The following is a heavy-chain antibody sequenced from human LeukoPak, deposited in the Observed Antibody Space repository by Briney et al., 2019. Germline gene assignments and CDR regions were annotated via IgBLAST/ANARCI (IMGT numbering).Heavy chain of an antibody. V-gene: IGHV4-39*01. D-gene: IGHD3-3*01. J-gene: IGHJ4*02. CDR3: ARNYDFWGADY. CDR2: IYYSGST. Sequence: SETLSLTCTVSGGPISSSSYYWGWIRQPPGKGLEWIGSIYYSGSTYYNPSLKSRVTISVDTSKNQFSLKLSSVTAADTAVYYCARNYDFWGADYWGQGTLVTVSS. CDR1: GGPISSSSYY.